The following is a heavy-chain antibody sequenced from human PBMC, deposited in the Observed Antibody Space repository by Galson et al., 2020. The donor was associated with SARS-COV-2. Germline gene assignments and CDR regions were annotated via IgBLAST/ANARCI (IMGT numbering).Heavy chain of an antibody. Sequence: KISCKASGGTFSSYAISWVRQAPGQGLEWMGGIIPIFGTANYAQKFQGRVTITADESTSTAYMELSSLRSEDTAVYYCARDPSLALLWFGDPEQQDTGGSYYYGMDVWGQGTTVTVSS. CDR1: GGTFSSYA. CDR2: IIPIFGTA. CDR3: ARDPSLALLWFGDPEQQDTGGSYYYGMDV. J-gene: IGHJ6*02. V-gene: IGHV1-69*01. D-gene: IGHD3-10*01.